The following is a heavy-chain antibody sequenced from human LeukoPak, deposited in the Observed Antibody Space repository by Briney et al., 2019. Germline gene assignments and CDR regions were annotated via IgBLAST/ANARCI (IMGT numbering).Heavy chain of an antibody. CDR3: ARIAVVPAAIEYYFDY. CDR1: GGSISSSNW. D-gene: IGHD2-2*01. Sequence: SGTLSLTCAVSGGSISSSNWWSWVRQPPGKGLEWIGEIYHSGSTNYNPSLKSRVTISVDKSKNQFSLKLSSVTAADTAVYYCARIAVVPAAIEYYFDYWGQGTLVTVSS. CDR2: IYHSGST. V-gene: IGHV4-4*02. J-gene: IGHJ4*02.